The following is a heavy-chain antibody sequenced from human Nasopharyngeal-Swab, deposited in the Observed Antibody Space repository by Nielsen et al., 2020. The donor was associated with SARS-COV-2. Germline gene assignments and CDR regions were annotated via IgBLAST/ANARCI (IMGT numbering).Heavy chain of an antibody. CDR3: ARARRGVDYYMDV. CDR1: GFTFSSYS. Sequence: RGSLRLSCAASGFTFSSYSMNWVRQAPGKGLEWVSSISSSSSYIYYADSVKGRFTISRDNAKNSLYLQMNSLRAEDTAVYYCARARRGVDYYMDVWGKGTTVTVSS. D-gene: IGHD3-10*01. CDR2: ISSSSSYI. J-gene: IGHJ6*03. V-gene: IGHV3-21*01.